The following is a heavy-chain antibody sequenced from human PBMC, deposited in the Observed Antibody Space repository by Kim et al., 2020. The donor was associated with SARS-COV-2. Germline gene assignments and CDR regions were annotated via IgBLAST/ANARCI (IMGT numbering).Heavy chain of an antibody. D-gene: IGHD1-7*01. CDR1: GGSVSSGSYY. CDR2: IFYSGTT. CDR3: ARDLELRMCDY. V-gene: IGHV4-61*01. Sequence: SETLSLTCTVSGGSVSSGSYYWSWIRQPPGKGLEWIGYIFYSGTTNYNPSLKSRVTISVDTSKNQFSLRLSSVTAADTAVYYCARDLELRMCDYWGQGTL. J-gene: IGHJ4*02.